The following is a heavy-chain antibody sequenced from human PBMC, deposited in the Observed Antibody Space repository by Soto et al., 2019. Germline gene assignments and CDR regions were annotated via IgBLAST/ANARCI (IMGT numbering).Heavy chain of an antibody. D-gene: IGHD2-15*01. CDR3: AKDRGPCSGNKCYSLYYYYGMDV. Sequence: GGSLRLSCEASGFTFGDCAMHWVRQAPGKGLEWVSGVSWNSEIVGYADSVKGRFTISRDNAKNSLYLEMNSLRTEDTALYYCAKDRGPCSGNKCYSLYYYYGMDVWGQGTTVTVSS. J-gene: IGHJ6*02. V-gene: IGHV3-9*01. CDR1: GFTFGDCA. CDR2: VSWNSEIV.